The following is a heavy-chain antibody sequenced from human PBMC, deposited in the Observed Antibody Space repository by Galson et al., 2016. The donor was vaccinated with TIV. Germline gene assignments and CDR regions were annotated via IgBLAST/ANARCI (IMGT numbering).Heavy chain of an antibody. CDR1: GFTFSNYG. D-gene: IGHD2-15*01. J-gene: IGHJ4*02. V-gene: IGHV3-33*01. Sequence: SLRLSCAASGFTFSNYGIHWVRQAPGKGLEWVSTMWSDGTNEHYADSVKGRFTISRDNSKDTLYLHMHSLRADDTAVYYCARSPPLVSTIYYSDYWGQGTLVTVSS. CDR3: ARSPPLVSTIYYSDY. CDR2: MWSDGTNE.